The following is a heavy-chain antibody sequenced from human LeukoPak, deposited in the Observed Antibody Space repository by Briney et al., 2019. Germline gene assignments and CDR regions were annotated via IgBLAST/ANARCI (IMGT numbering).Heavy chain of an antibody. CDR1: GGSINSYY. V-gene: IGHV4-59*01. J-gene: IGHJ4*02. CDR3: ARELKVGNTGYYFDY. CDR2: FYYSGST. Sequence: SETLSLTCTVSGGSINSYYWSWLRQPPGKGLECIGYFYYSGSTNYNPSLKSRVTISVDTSKNQFSLELSYVTAADTAVYYCARELKVGNTGYYFDYWGQGALVTVSS. D-gene: IGHD2/OR15-2a*01.